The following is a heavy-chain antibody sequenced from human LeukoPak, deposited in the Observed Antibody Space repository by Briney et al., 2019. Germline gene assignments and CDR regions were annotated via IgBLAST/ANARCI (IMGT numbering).Heavy chain of an antibody. D-gene: IGHD6-13*01. J-gene: IGHJ4*02. Sequence: SETLSLTCTVSGVSISTSRYYWGWIRQPPGKGLEWIGNIYYTGPTYYNASLESRVTISLDTSKNQFFLKLNSVTAADTAVYYCARVTGYMTEDYFDYWGQGTLITVSS. CDR2: IYYTGPT. V-gene: IGHV4-39*07. CDR3: ARVTGYMTEDYFDY. CDR1: GVSISTSRYY.